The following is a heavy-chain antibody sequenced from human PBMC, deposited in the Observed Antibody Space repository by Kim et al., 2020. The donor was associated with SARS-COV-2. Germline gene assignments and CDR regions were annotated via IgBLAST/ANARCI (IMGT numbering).Heavy chain of an antibody. CDR3: ARSLRAQIIWGY. J-gene: IGHJ4*02. D-gene: IGHD3-16*01. V-gene: IGHV3-7*01. Sequence: YYVASLKVRFTISIDNAKNSLYLQMTSLLAEDTAVYYCARSLRAQIIWGYWGQGTLVTVSS.